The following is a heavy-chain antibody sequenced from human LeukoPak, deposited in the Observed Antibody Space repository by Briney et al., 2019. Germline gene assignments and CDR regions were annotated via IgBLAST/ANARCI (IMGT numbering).Heavy chain of an antibody. V-gene: IGHV4-34*01. CDR1: GGSFSGYY. D-gene: IGHD5-18*01. Sequence: PSETLSLTCAVYGGSFSGYYWSWIRQPPGKGLEWIGEINHSGSTNYHPSLKSRVTISVDTSKNQFSLKLSSVTAADTAVYYCASLTPVGNSYGYHYYYGMDVWGQGTTVTVSS. J-gene: IGHJ6*02. CDR2: INHSGST. CDR3: ASLTPVGNSYGYHYYYGMDV.